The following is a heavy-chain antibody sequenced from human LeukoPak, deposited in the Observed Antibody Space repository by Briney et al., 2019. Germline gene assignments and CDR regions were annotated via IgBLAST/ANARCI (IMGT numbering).Heavy chain of an antibody. CDR1: GGSLSSSSYY. CDR3: AREGVGDLPR. V-gene: IGHV4-39*02. CDR2: IYYSGST. J-gene: IGHJ4*02. Sequence: SETLSLTCTVSGGSLSSSSYYWGWIRQPPGKGLEWIGSIYYSGSTYYNPSLKSRVTISVDTSKNQFSLKLSSVTAADTAVYYCAREGVGDLPRWGQGTLVTVSS. D-gene: IGHD3-10*01.